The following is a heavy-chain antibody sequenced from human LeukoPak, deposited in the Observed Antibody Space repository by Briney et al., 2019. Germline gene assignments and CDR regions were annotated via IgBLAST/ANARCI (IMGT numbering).Heavy chain of an antibody. CDR3: ATYRGGGGGVGY. V-gene: IGHV4-61*08. Sequence: SETLALTCAVSGASTTGGYYCTCIRQPPGKGLEWIGYLGNPNYNPSLKSRVTISGDRSKNQFSLKLNSVTTANTAVYFCATYRGGGGGVGYWGQGTLVTVSS. CDR2: LGNP. J-gene: IGHJ4*02. CDR1: GASTTGGYY. D-gene: IGHD6-19*01.